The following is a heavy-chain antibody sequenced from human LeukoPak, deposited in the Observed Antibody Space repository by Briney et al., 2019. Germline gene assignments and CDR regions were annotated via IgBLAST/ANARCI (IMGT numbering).Heavy chain of an antibody. CDR2: IYSSGGT. J-gene: IGHJ6*03. V-gene: IGHV4-4*09. Sequence: SETLSLTCTVSGGLISSHYWSWIRQTPGKGLEWIGTIYSSGGTNYNPSLKSRVSTSVDTSMSQFSLKLSSVTAAETAVYYCARVGVTKAYSYYYMDVWGKGTTVTVSS. CDR3: ARVGVTKAYSYYYMDV. CDR1: GGLISSHY. D-gene: IGHD4-17*01.